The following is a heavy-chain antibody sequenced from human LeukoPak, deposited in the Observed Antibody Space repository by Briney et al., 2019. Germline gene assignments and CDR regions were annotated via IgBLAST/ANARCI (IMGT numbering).Heavy chain of an antibody. Sequence: GGSLRLSCVTSGFTFNREDMTWVRQAPGRGLEWVSSISDSGIYRHYAESLKGRFTISRDNAKNSLYLQMNSLRADDTAVYYCAREYYYDFWSGYYPVDYWGQGTLVTVSS. J-gene: IGHJ4*02. CDR1: GFTFNRED. D-gene: IGHD3-3*01. CDR2: ISDSGIYR. CDR3: AREYYYDFWSGYYPVDY. V-gene: IGHV3-21*01.